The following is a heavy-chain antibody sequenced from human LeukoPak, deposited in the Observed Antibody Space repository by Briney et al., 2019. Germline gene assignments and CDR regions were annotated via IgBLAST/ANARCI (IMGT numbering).Heavy chain of an antibody. CDR1: GFTFSNYS. V-gene: IGHV3-11*01. Sequence: GRSLRPSCAPSGFTFSNYSMGWVRQAQRKGLEWDSSIIRSVTTTIHANSVKGRFTISRDNAKNSLYLQMNSLSAEDTAVYHCASLIAVADAANTIDYWGQGTLVTVSS. CDR2: IIRSVTTT. D-gene: IGHD6-19*01. CDR3: ASLIAVADAANTIDY. J-gene: IGHJ4*02.